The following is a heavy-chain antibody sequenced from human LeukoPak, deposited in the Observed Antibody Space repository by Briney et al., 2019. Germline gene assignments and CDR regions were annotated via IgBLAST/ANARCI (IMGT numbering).Heavy chain of an antibody. CDR2: IYYSGST. J-gene: IGHJ3*02. V-gene: IGHV4-59*01. D-gene: IGHD3-10*01. Sequence: SETLSLTCTVSGGSISSYYWSWIRQPPGKGLEWIGYIYYSGSTNYNPSLKSRVTISVDTSKNQFSLKLSSVTAADTAVYYCARESILLPPGAFDIWGQGTMATVSS. CDR1: GGSISSYY. CDR3: ARESILLPPGAFDI.